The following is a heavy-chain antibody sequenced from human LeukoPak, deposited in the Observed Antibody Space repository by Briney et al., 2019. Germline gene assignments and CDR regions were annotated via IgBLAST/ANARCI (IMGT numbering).Heavy chain of an antibody. J-gene: IGHJ6*03. Sequence: PGGSLRLSCAAFGVTFSDSAMTWVRQVPVKGLEWVSSISSSGSYIYYADSVKGRFTISRDNAKNSLYLQMNSLRADDTAVYHCARGAGTIFGEYYYYMDVWGKGTAVTVSS. CDR3: ARGAGTIFGEYYYYMDV. CDR2: ISSSGSYI. CDR1: GVTFSDSA. D-gene: IGHD3-3*01. V-gene: IGHV3-21*01.